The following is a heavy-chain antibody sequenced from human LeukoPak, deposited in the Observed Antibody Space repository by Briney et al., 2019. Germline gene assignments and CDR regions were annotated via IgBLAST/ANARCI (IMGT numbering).Heavy chain of an antibody. J-gene: IGHJ3*02. D-gene: IGHD3-22*01. Sequence: SETLSLTCTVSGGSISSSSYYWGWIRQPPGKGLEWIGSIYYSGSTYYNPSLKSRVTISVDTSKNQFSLKLSSVTAADTAVYYCALRHDSSGYPGEAFDIWGQGTMVTVSS. CDR3: ALRHDSSGYPGEAFDI. V-gene: IGHV4-39*07. CDR1: GGSISSSSYY. CDR2: IYYSGST.